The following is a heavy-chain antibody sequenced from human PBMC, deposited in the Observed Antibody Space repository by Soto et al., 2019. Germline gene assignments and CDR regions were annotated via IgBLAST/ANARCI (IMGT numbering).Heavy chain of an antibody. CDR3: ARGQQAAIGDYYYHGLDV. D-gene: IGHD3-10*01. CDR2: IRSRANNYAT. Sequence: EVRLVESGGGSVQPGGSLKLSCAASELNFSGSAIHWVRQAPGKGLEWVGRIRSRANNYATSSGESVRGRFTFFRDELKNMAYLQMNTVKTEDTAIYYCARGQQAAIGDYYYHGLDVWGQGTSVTVSS. V-gene: IGHV3-73*02. CDR1: ELNFSGSA. J-gene: IGHJ6*02.